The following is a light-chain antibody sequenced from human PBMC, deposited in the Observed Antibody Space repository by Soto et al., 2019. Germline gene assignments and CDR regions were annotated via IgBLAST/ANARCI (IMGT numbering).Light chain of an antibody. CDR1: QSISSW. V-gene: IGKV1-5*03. Sequence: DIQMTQSPSTLSASVGDRVTITCRASQSISSWWAWYQQKPGKAPKLLIYKASSLESGVPSRFRGSGSGTEFTLTISRLQPDDFATYYCQQYDTYSTFGQGTKVEIK. CDR2: KAS. J-gene: IGKJ1*01. CDR3: QQYDTYST.